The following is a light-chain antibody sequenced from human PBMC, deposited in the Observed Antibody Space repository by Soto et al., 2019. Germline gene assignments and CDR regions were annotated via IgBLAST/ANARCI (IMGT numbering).Light chain of an antibody. CDR2: GAS. CDR3: QHNRRSPRT. V-gene: IGKV3-20*01. J-gene: IGKJ1*01. Sequence: FTPSPGTRCLSPGERASLSCRASQSVSSNYLAWYHQKPGQAPRLLIYGASFRATGIPDRFSGSGSGTDFALTISSLGPEDLAVCECQHNRRSPRTFGQGTKVDIK. CDR1: QSVSSNY.